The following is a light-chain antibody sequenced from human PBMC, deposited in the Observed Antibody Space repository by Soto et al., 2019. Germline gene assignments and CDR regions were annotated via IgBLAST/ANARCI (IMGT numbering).Light chain of an antibody. CDR2: DVS. J-gene: IGLJ2*01. V-gene: IGLV2-14*01. Sequence: QSVLTQPASVSGSPGQSITISCTGTSSDVGGYNYVSWYQQHPGKAPKLMIYDVSNRPSGVSNRFSGSKSGNTASLTISGLQAEDEADYYCSSYTSSSTLEGVVFGGVTQLTVL. CDR1: SSDVGGYNY. CDR3: SSYTSSSTLEGVV.